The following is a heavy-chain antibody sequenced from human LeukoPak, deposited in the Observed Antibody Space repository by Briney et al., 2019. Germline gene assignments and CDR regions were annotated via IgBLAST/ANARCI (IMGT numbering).Heavy chain of an antibody. Sequence: SETLSLTCTVSGGSISSSSYYWGWIRQPPGKGLEWIGSIYYSGSTYYNPSLKSRVTISVDTSKNQFSLKLSSVTAADTAVYYCASIHYYYYYMDVWGKGTTVTVSS. CDR1: GGSISSSSYY. CDR2: IYYSGST. V-gene: IGHV4-39*07. CDR3: ASIHYYYYYMDV. J-gene: IGHJ6*03.